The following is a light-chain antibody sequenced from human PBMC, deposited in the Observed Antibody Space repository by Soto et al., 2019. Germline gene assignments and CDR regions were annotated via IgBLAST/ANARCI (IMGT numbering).Light chain of an antibody. CDR1: SGSVSTSSY. V-gene: IGLV8-61*01. CDR2: NTN. Sequence: QTVVTQEPSFSVSPGGAVTLTCGLSSGSVSTSSYPSWYQQTPGQAPRALIHNTNARSSGVPDRSSGSILGNKAALTITGAQADDESDYYCVLFMGSVSYVFGTGTKVTVL. J-gene: IGLJ1*01. CDR3: VLFMGSVSYV.